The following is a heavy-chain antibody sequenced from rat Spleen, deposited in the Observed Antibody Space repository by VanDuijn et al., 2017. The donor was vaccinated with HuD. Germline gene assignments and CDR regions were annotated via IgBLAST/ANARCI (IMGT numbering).Heavy chain of an antibody. D-gene: IGHD1-2*01. Sequence: EVQLVESGGGLEQPGRSMKLSCAASGFTFSNYDMAWVRQAPTKGLEWVASIRYDGNSTYYRDSVKGRFTISRDNAKSTLYLQMDSLRSEDTATYYCERLYYYSSYHVMDAWGQGASVTVSS. CDR3: ERLYYYSSYHVMDA. J-gene: IGHJ4*01. CDR2: IRYDGNST. CDR1: GFTFSNYD. V-gene: IGHV5-25*01.